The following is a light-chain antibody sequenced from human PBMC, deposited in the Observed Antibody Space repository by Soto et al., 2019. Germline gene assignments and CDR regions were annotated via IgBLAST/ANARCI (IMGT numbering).Light chain of an antibody. J-gene: IGKJ1*01. CDR3: QQYGSSPQT. V-gene: IGKV3-20*01. CDR2: GAS. CDR1: QTVSTNY. Sequence: EIVLTQSPGTLSLSPGERATLSCRASQTVSTNYLAWYQQKPGQAPRLLIYGASKRATGIPDRFSGSGSGTDFTLTISSLEPEDFAVYYCQQYGSSPQTFGQGTKVDTK.